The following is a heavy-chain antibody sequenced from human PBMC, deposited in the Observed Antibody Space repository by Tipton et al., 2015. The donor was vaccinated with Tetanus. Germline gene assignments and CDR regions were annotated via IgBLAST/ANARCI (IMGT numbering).Heavy chain of an antibody. J-gene: IGHJ2*01. CDR3: ARGGKLGLGYFDL. Sequence: LRLSCNVSGDSISSYYWNWIRQPAGKGLEWIGRFYTTGSTIYNPSLRSRVPMSVDTSKNQFSLTLSSVTAADTAVYYCARGGKLGLGYFDLWGRGTLVTVSS. CDR2: FYTTGST. D-gene: IGHD7-27*01. V-gene: IGHV4-4*07. CDR1: GDSISSYY.